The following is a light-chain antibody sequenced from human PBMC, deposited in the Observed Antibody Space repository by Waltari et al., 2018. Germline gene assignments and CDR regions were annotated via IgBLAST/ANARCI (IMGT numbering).Light chain of an antibody. V-gene: IGKV3-20*01. J-gene: IGKJ1*01. CDR1: QSVNSGS. CDR2: DSS. CDR3: KQYGSSPLT. Sequence: DIVLTQSPGTLSLSPGERDTLSCRASQSVNSGSLAWYQQKPGQAPGLLIYDSSKRATGIPDRFTGSGSGTDFTLTISRLEPEDFVVYYCKQYGSSPLTFGQGTKVEIK.